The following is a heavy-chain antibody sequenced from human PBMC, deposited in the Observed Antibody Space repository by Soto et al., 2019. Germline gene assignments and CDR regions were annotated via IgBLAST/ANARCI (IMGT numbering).Heavy chain of an antibody. D-gene: IGHD5-12*01. J-gene: IGHJ4*02. V-gene: IGHV1-69*13. Sequence: GASVKVSCKASGGTFSSYAISWVRQAPGQGLEWMGGIIPIFGTANYAQKFQGRVTITADESTSTAYMELSSLRSEGTAVYYCARDLDGYNWRYFDYWGQGTLVTVSS. CDR1: GGTFSSYA. CDR3: ARDLDGYNWRYFDY. CDR2: IIPIFGTA.